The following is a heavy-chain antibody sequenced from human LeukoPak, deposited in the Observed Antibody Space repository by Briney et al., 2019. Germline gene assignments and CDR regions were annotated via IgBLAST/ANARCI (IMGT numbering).Heavy chain of an antibody. D-gene: IGHD6-6*01. CDR3: AKQSTARSLGE. J-gene: IGHJ4*02. CDR2: ISVSGDRT. V-gene: IGHV3-23*01. CDR1: GFTFSSYA. Sequence: PGGSLRLSCAASGFTFSSYAMSWVRQAPGKGLEWVSGISVSGDRTYYADSVRGRFTISRGNSKNTLYLQMNNLRGDDTAVYYCAKQSTARSLGEGGQGTLVTVSS.